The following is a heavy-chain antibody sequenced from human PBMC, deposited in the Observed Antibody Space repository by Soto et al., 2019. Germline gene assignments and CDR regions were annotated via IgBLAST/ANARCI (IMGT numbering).Heavy chain of an antibody. D-gene: IGHD3-3*01. J-gene: IGHJ4*02. Sequence: VQLVESGGGSAQPGGSLRLSCAASGFTFSNYWIHWVRQSPGKGPMWVSRINGVGSYTNYTDSVRVPFSISRDISENTVYLHMNSLTAEDTAMYYCVRDFRSSDFWGQGTPVTVSS. V-gene: IGHV3-74*01. CDR1: GFTFSNYW. CDR3: VRDFRSSDF. CDR2: INGVGSYT.